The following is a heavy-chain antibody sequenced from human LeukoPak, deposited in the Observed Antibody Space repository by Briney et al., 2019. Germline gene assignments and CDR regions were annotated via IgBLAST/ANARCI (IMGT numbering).Heavy chain of an antibody. Sequence: SETLSLTCAVYGGSFSGYYWSWIRQPPGKGLEWIGEINHSGSTNYNPSLKSRVTISVDTSKNQFSLKLSSVTAADTAVYYCARVVVVVAATHAYYYYGMDVWGQGTTVTVSS. CDR2: INHSGST. V-gene: IGHV4-34*01. J-gene: IGHJ6*02. D-gene: IGHD2-15*01. CDR3: ARVVVVVAATHAYYYYGMDV. CDR1: GGSFSGYY.